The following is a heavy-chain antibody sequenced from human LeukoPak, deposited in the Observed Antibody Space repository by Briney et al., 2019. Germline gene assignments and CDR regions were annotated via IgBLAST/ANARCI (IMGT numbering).Heavy chain of an antibody. J-gene: IGHJ6*02. CDR3: VRDHHGMDA. V-gene: IGHV3-13*01. CDR1: GFTVSKYD. CDR2: IGIVGDT. Sequence: GGSLRLSCAASGFTVSKYDMHWVRHATGKGLEWVSAIGIVGDTYYRGSVKGRFTMSRENGNNNVYLQMNSLRDGDTAVYYCVRDHHGMDAWGQGTTVIVS.